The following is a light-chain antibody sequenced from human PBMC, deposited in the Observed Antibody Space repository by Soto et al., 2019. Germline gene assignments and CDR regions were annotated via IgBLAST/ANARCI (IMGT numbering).Light chain of an antibody. CDR2: EVS. J-gene: IGLJ1*01. Sequence: QSASVSGSPGQSITISCTGTSSDVGGYNYVSWYQQHPGKAPKLMIYEVSNRPSGVSNRFSASKSGNTASLTISGLQAEDEADYYCCSYTSSTTLNVFGTGTKLTVL. CDR1: SSDVGGYNY. V-gene: IGLV2-14*01. CDR3: CSYTSSTTLNV.